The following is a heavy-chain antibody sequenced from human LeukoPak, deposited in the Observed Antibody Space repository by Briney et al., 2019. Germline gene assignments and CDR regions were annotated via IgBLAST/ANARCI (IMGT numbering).Heavy chain of an antibody. CDR2: TRYDGSNK. CDR1: GFTFSSYG. J-gene: IGHJ4*02. V-gene: IGHV3-30*02. D-gene: IGHD2-15*01. CDR3: AKAGAVVVVAAKYFDY. Sequence: PGGSLRLSCAASGFTFSSYGMYWVRQAPGKGLEWVAFTRYDGSNKYYADSVKGRFTISRDNSKSTLYLKMNSLRAEDTAVYYCAKAGAVVVVAAKYFDYWGQGTLVTVSS.